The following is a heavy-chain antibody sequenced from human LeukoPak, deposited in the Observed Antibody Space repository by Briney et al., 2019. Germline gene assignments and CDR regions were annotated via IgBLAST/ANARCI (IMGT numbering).Heavy chain of an antibody. V-gene: IGHV1-24*01. CDR3: ATTTTVTTGYFQH. Sequence: ASVKVSCKISGYTLTELSMHWVRQAPGKGLEWMGGFDPEDGETIYAQKFQGRVTMTEDTSTDTAYMELSSLRSEDTAAYYCATTTTVTTGYFQHWGQGTLVTVSS. CDR2: FDPEDGET. D-gene: IGHD4-17*01. J-gene: IGHJ1*01. CDR1: GYTLTELS.